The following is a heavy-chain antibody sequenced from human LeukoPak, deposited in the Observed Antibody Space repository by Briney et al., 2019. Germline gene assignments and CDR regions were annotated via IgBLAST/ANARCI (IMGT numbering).Heavy chain of an antibody. J-gene: IGHJ6*03. CDR1: GYTLTGYC. V-gene: IGHV1-46*01. D-gene: IGHD5-24*01. CDR2: INPSGGST. CDR3: ARDRRDGYNSDYYYYMDV. Sequence: ASVKVSCKASGYTLTGYCMHWVRQAPGQGLEWMGIINPSGGSTSYAQKFQGRVTMTRDMSTSTVYMELSSLRSEDTAVYYCARDRRDGYNSDYYYYMDVWGKGTTVTVFS.